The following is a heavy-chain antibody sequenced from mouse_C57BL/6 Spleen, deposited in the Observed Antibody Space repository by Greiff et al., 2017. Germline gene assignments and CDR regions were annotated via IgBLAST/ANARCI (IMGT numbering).Heavy chain of an antibody. CDR2: IDPSDSYT. D-gene: IGHD2-5*01. V-gene: IGHV1-69*01. J-gene: IGHJ2*01. CDR1: GYTFTSYW. CDR3: ARGSNYVFDY. Sequence: QVQLQQPGAELVMPGASVKLSCKASGYTFTSYWMHWVKQRPGQGLEWIGEIDPSDSYTNYNQKFKGKSTLTVDKSSSTAYMQLSSLTSEDSAVYYCARGSNYVFDYWGKGTTLTVSS.